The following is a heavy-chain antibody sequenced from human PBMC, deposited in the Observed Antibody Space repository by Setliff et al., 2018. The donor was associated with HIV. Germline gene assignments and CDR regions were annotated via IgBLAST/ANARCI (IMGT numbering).Heavy chain of an antibody. CDR3: ARGTEVGATGF. Sequence: NPSETLSLTCTISGASINSGRYYWGWIRQPPGKGLEWIGSVSYTGSTSYNPSLRSRVTISVDTSRNQFSLKVTSVSAADTAVYYCARGTEVGATGFWGQGTLVTVSS. CDR1: GASINSGRYY. V-gene: IGHV4-39*01. CDR2: VSYTGST. D-gene: IGHD3-16*01. J-gene: IGHJ4*02.